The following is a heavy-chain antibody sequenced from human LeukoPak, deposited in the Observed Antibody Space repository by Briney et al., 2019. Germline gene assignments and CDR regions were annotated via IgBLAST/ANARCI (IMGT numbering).Heavy chain of an antibody. V-gene: IGHV4-39*07. Sequence: PSETLSLTCTVSGASVTSGSYYWGWIRQPPGKGLEWIGSIYHSGSTYYNPSLNSRVTISVDTSKNQFSLKLSSVTAADTAVYYCAGRQKYSSSWYRWFDPWGQGTLVTVSS. D-gene: IGHD6-13*01. CDR1: GASVTSGSYY. CDR2: IYHSGST. J-gene: IGHJ5*02. CDR3: AGRQKYSSSWYRWFDP.